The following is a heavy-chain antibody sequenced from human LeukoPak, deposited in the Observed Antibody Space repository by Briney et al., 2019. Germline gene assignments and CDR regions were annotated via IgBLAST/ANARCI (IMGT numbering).Heavy chain of an antibody. CDR1: GFTFSSYN. CDR2: ITSSSSYI. CDR3: ARDPYSGNYGAYYYYYMDV. Sequence: LRLSCAASGFTFSSYNMNWVRQAPGKGLEWVSSITSSSSYIYYADSVKGRFTISRDNAKNSLYLQMDSLRVEDTAEYYCARDPYSGNYGAYYYYYMDVWGKGTTVTVSS. D-gene: IGHD1-26*01. V-gene: IGHV3-21*06. J-gene: IGHJ6*03.